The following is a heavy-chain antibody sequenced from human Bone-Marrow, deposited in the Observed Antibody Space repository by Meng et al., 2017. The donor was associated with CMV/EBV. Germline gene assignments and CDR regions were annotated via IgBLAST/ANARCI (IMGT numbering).Heavy chain of an antibody. V-gene: IGHV3-30*02. J-gene: IGHJ1*01. CDR2: IRYDGSNK. CDR3: ARDPSRSGSYGEYFQH. CDR1: GFTFSSYG. Sequence: GESLKISCAASGFTFSSYGMHWVRQAPGKGLEWVAFIRYDGSNKYYADSVKGRFTISRDNSKNTLYLQMNSLRAEDTAVYYCARDPSRSGSYGEYFQHWGQGTLVTVSS. D-gene: IGHD1-26*01.